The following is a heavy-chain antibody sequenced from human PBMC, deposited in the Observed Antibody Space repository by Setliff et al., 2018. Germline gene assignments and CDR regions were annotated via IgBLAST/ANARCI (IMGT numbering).Heavy chain of an antibody. J-gene: IGHJ4*02. CDR3: ARAPRYFDSTGSYFDG. CDR1: GESIDSVATGNHY. Sequence: SETLSLTCIVSGESIDSVATGNHYWNWIRQPVGKGLEWIGHIYASWSTNYNPSLKSRVTISIDKSKNQFSLKMSSVTAADTAVYYCARAPRYFDSTGSYFDGWGQGTLVTVSS. D-gene: IGHD3-22*01. CDR2: IYASWST. V-gene: IGHV4-61*10.